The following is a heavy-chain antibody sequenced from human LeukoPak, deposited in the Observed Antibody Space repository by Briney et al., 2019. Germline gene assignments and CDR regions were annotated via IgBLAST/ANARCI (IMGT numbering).Heavy chain of an antibody. CDR1: GFTFSSYA. CDR2: KSYDGSNK. J-gene: IGHJ4*02. Sequence: GGSLRLSCAASGFTFSSYAMHWVRQAPGKGLEWVAVKSYDGSNKYYADSVKGRFTISRDNSKNTLYLQMNSLRAEDTAVYYCAREYMGGKGDYWGQGTLVTVSS. D-gene: IGHD1-1*01. CDR3: AREYMGGKGDY. V-gene: IGHV3-30*04.